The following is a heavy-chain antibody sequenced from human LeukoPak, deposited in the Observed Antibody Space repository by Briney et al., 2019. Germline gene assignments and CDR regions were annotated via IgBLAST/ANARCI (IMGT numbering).Heavy chain of an antibody. J-gene: IGHJ4*02. CDR1: GGSISSYY. CDR2: IDYIGRT. D-gene: IGHD1-26*01. V-gene: IGHV4-59*01. CDR3: ARHSGSRNFDY. Sequence: PSETLSLTCTVSGGSISSYYWSWIRQPPGKGLEWIGYIDYIGRTNCNPSLKSRLTISVDTSKNQFSLRLTSVTAADTAVYYCARHSGSRNFDYWGQGTLVTVSS.